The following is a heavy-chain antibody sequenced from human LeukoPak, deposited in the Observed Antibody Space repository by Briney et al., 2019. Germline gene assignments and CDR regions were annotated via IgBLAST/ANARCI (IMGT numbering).Heavy chain of an antibody. CDR2: IYYSGST. V-gene: IGHV4-59*12. J-gene: IGHJ4*02. D-gene: IGHD3-10*01. CDR1: GGSISSYY. Sequence: SETLSLTCTVSGGSISSYYWSWIRQPPGKGLEWIGYIYYSGSTNYNPSLKSRVTISVDTSKNQFSLKLSSVTAADTAVYYCARGSPYYYGATHSFDYWGQGTLVTVSS. CDR3: ARGSPYYYGATHSFDY.